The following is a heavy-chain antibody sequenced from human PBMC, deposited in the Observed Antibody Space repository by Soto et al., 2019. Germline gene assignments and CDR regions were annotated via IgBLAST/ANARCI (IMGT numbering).Heavy chain of an antibody. V-gene: IGHV3-23*01. CDR2: ISGSGGST. CDR1: GFTFSSYA. J-gene: IGHJ4*02. CDR3: AKDLPPSSSWYYFDY. Sequence: EVQLLESGGGLVQPGGSLRLSCVASGFTFSSYAMSWVRQAPGKGLEWVSAISGSGGSTYYADSVKGRFTISRDNSKNTRYLQMNSLRAEDTAVYYCAKDLPPSSSWYYFDYWGQGTLVTVSS. D-gene: IGHD6-13*01.